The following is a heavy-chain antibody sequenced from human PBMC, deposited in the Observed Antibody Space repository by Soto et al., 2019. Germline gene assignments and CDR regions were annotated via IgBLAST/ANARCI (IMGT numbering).Heavy chain of an antibody. J-gene: IGHJ6*02. Sequence: PGGSLRLSCAASGFTFSSCGMHWVRQAPGKGLEWVAVISYDGSNKYYADSVKGRFTISRDNSKNTLYLQMNSLRAEDTAVYYCAKLMLYYDFWSGYLRDNYYYYYGMDVWGQGTTVTVSS. CDR1: GFTFSSCG. D-gene: IGHD3-3*01. CDR2: ISYDGSNK. V-gene: IGHV3-30*18. CDR3: AKLMLYYDFWSGYLRDNYYYYYGMDV.